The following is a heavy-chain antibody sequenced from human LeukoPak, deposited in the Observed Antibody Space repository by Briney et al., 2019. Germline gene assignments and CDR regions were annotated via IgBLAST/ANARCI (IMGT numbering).Heavy chain of an antibody. CDR1: GYTFTGYY. V-gene: IGHV1-2*02. CDR3: ARASVSESIVVIRCFDY. Sequence: GASVKVSCKASGYTFTGYYMHWGRQAPGQGLECMGWINPKSGGTNYAQNFQGTVTMTRDTSISTVYMELSGLTSDDTAVYYCARASVSESIVVIRCFDYWGQGTLVTVSS. CDR2: INPKSGGT. J-gene: IGHJ4*02. D-gene: IGHD3-22*01.